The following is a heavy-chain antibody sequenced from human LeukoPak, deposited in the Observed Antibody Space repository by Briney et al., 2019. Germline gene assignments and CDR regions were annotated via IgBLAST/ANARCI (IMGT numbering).Heavy chain of an antibody. CDR3: ARPPGDYYDSSGYESYFDY. D-gene: IGHD3-22*01. CDR1: GGTFSSYA. Sequence: GASVKVSCKASGGTFSSYAISWVRQAPGQGLEWMGRIIPIPGIAIYAQKFQGRVTITADKSTSTAYMELSSLRSEDTAVYYCARPPGDYYDSSGYESYFDYWGQGTLVTVSS. CDR2: IIPIPGIA. V-gene: IGHV1-69*04. J-gene: IGHJ4*02.